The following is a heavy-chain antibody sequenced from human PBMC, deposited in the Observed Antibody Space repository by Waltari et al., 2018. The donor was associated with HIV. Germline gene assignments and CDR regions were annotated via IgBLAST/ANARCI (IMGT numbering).Heavy chain of an antibody. CDR1: GYIFTNYG. V-gene: IGHV1-18*01. J-gene: IGHJ6*02. CDR3: ARVPGGYPYWYGMDV. Sequence: QVLLVQSGGEVKKPGASVKVSCKASGYIFTNYGISWVRQAPGQGLEWMGWISTYRGTTNYAQNLQGRVTVTTETSTSTAYMELRNLISDDTAVYYCARVPGGYPYWYGMDVWGQGTTVTVS. CDR2: ISTYRGTT. D-gene: IGHD5-12*01.